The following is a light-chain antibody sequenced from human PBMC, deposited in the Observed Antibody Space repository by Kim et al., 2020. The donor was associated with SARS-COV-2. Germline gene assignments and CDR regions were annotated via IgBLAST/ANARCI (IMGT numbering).Light chain of an antibody. V-gene: IGKV3-15*01. CDR2: GAS. CDR1: QRINNN. Sequence: VSPGEGVTLSCRASQRINNNLAWYHQKPGQAPRRVSYGASTRATGIPARFSGSGSGTEFTLTISSLQPEDSAVYYCQQYYLWPRTFGVGTKVDIK. CDR3: QQYYLWPRT. J-gene: IGKJ4*02.